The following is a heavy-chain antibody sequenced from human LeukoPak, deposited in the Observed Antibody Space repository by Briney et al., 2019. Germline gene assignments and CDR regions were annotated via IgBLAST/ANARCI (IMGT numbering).Heavy chain of an antibody. CDR2: INKDGSGK. Sequence: GGTLRLSCATSGFTFSRHWMSWVRQAPGKGLEWVANINKDGSGKYYVDSVKGRFTISSDNAKNSLYLQMNSLRSEDTAIYYCAEGTTGWGEGTLVTVS. J-gene: IGHJ1*01. V-gene: IGHV3-7*01. D-gene: IGHD1-1*01. CDR3: AEGTTG. CDR1: GFTFSRHW.